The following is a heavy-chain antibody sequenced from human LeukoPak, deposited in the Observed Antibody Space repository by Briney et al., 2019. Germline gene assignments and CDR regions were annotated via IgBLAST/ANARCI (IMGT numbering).Heavy chain of an antibody. J-gene: IGHJ4*02. D-gene: IGHD6-19*01. CDR3: ARDFSSGWGFDY. CDR2: ISYDGSNK. Sequence: GGSLRLSCAASGFTFSSYAMHWVRQAPGKGLEWVAVISYDGSNKYYADSVKGRFIISRDNSKNTLYLQMNSLRAEDTAVYYCARDFSSGWGFDYWGQGTLVTVSS. V-gene: IGHV3-30*04. CDR1: GFTFSSYA.